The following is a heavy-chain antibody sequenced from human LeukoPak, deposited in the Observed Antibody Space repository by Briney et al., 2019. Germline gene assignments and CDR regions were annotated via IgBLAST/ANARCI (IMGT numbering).Heavy chain of an antibody. CDR1: GFTFNNYW. J-gene: IGHJ4*02. CDR3: AKDGGPSSSGSQFFNY. CDR2: INNDGSSA. Sequence: GGSLRLSCAASGFTFNNYWIHWVRQVPGKGLVWVSLINNDGSSASYVDSVKGRFTISRDNAKNTLFLQMNSLRVEDTAVYYCAKDGGPSSSGSQFFNYWGQGALVTVSS. V-gene: IGHV3-74*01. D-gene: IGHD1-26*01.